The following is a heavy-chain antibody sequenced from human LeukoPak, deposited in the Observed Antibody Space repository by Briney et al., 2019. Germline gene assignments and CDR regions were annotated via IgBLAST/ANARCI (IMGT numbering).Heavy chain of an antibody. D-gene: IGHD6-19*01. CDR2: ISYDGSNK. J-gene: IGHJ4*02. V-gene: IGHV3-30*18. CDR1: GFTFSSYG. Sequence: GGSLRLSCAASGFTFSSYGMHWVRQAPGKGLEWVAVISYDGSNKYYADSVKGRFTISRDNSKNTLYLQMNSLRAEDMAVYYCAKDRGAVAGLDTDYWGQGTLVTVSS. CDR3: AKDRGAVAGLDTDY.